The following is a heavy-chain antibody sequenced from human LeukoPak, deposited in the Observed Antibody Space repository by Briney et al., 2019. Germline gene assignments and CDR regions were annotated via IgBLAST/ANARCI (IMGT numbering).Heavy chain of an antibody. V-gene: IGHV4-34*01. Sequence: SETLSLTCAVYGGSFGGYYWSWIRQPPGKGLEWIGEINHSGSTNYNPSLKSRVTISVDTSKNQFSLKLSSVTAADTAVYYCARAAQYSSSWYNWFDPWGQGTLVTVSS. D-gene: IGHD6-13*01. CDR3: ARAAQYSSSWYNWFDP. CDR1: GGSFGGYY. CDR2: INHSGST. J-gene: IGHJ5*02.